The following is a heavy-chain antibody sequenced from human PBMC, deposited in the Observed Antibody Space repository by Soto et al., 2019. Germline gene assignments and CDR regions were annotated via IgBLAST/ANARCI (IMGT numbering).Heavy chain of an antibody. CDR3: ARHLTLQYFEY. CDR1: GVSISSSTYY. Sequence: QLQLQESGPGLLKPSETLSLTCTVSGVSISSSTYYWGWIRQSPGKGLEWIGSVYSSGGTYYDPSLKSRVTISVDTSKNQLFLNLNYVTAADTAVYYCARHLTLQYFEYWGQGTLVTVSS. D-gene: IGHD2-21*02. J-gene: IGHJ4*02. V-gene: IGHV4-39*01. CDR2: VYSSGGT.